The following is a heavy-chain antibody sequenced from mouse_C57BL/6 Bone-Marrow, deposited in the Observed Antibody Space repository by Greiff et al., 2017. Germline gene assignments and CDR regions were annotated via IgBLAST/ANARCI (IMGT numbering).Heavy chain of an antibody. J-gene: IGHJ3*01. D-gene: IGHD1-1*01. CDR1: GYTFTSYG. V-gene: IGHV1-81*01. CDR2: ISPRSGNT. CDR3: ASYCGSSYPAWFAY. Sequence: VQLVESGAELARPGASVKLSCKASGYTFTSYGISWVKQRTGQGLEWIGEISPRSGNTYYNEKFKGKATLTADKSSSTAYMELRSLTSEDSAVYICASYCGSSYPAWFAYWGQGTLVTVSA.